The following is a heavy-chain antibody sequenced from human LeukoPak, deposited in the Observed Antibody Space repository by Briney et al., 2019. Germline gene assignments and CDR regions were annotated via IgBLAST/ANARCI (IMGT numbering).Heavy chain of an antibody. CDR3: ARDPRIAVAGKYFDY. V-gene: IGHV1-2*06. Sequence: ASVKVSCKTSGYTFTGYYMHWVRQTPGQGLEWMGRINPNSGGTNYAQKFQGRVTMTRDTSISTAYMELSRLRSDDTAVYYCARDPRIAVAGKYFDYWGQGTLVTVS. CDR2: INPNSGGT. D-gene: IGHD6-19*01. CDR1: GYTFTGYY. J-gene: IGHJ4*02.